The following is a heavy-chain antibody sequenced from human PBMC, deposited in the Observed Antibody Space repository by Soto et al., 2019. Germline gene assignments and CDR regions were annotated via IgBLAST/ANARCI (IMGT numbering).Heavy chain of an antibody. J-gene: IGHJ6*02. CDR1: GYTFTSAG. D-gene: IGHD6-13*01. Sequence: APVNVSCKASGYTFTSAGSIWVQQPNGQGREWLGWISAYNGNTNYAQKLQGRVTMTTDTSTSTAYMELRSLRSDDTAVYYCARDRYSSSWYDYYYYYYGMDVWGHGTSVTVSS. CDR2: ISAYNGNT. V-gene: IGHV1-18*01. CDR3: ARDRYSSSWYDYYYYYYGMDV.